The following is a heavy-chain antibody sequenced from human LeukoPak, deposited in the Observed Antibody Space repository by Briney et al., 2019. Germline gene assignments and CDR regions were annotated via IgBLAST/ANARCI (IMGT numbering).Heavy chain of an antibody. CDR1: GFTFSSYG. J-gene: IGHJ4*02. CDR2: IRYDGSNK. CDR3: ARDSQWLAPFDY. Sequence: GGSLRLSCAASGFTFSSYGMHWVRQAPGKGLEWVAVIRYDGSNKYYADSVKGRFTISRDNSKNTLYLQMNSLRAEDTAVYYCARDSQWLAPFDYWGQGTLVTVSS. V-gene: IGHV3-33*01. D-gene: IGHD6-19*01.